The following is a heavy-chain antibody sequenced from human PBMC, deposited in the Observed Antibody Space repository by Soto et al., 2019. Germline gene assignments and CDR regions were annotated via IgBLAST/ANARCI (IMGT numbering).Heavy chain of an antibody. CDR3: AKMGGERQQLEIYMDV. V-gene: IGHV3-23*01. J-gene: IGHJ6*03. CDR1: GFTFSSYA. D-gene: IGHD6-13*01. CDR2: ISGSGGST. Sequence: GGSLRLSCAASGFTFSSYAMSWVRQAPGKGLEWVSAISGSGGSTYYADSVKGRFTISRDNSKNTLYLQMNSLRAEDTAVYYCAKMGGERQQLEIYMDVWGKGTTVTVSS.